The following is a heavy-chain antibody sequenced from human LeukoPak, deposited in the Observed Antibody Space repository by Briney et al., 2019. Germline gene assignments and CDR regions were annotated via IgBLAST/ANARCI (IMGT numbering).Heavy chain of an antibody. V-gene: IGHV3-30*03. Sequence: GGSLRLSCAASGFTFSTFGMHWVRQAPGKGLEWVAAISLRGSSKCYADSVKGRFTISRDNSKNTLYLQMNSLRAEDTAVYYCARDNHAFDIWGQGTMVTVSS. CDR1: GFTFSTFG. J-gene: IGHJ3*02. CDR2: ISLRGSSK. CDR3: ARDNHAFDI. D-gene: IGHD1-14*01.